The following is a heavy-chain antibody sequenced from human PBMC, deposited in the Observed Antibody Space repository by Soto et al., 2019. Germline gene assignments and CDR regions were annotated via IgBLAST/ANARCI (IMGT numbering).Heavy chain of an antibody. J-gene: IGHJ4*02. CDR3: ARVYQWLEY. Sequence: SQTLSLTCAISGNSVSTNSAAWNWIRQSPSKGLEWLGRTYYKSKWNNNYAVSVKSRITISPDTSKNQFSLHLNSVTPEDTAVYYCARVYQWLEYWGQGTLVTVS. D-gene: IGHD6-19*01. CDR2: TYYKSKWNN. CDR1: GNSVSTNSAA. V-gene: IGHV6-1*01.